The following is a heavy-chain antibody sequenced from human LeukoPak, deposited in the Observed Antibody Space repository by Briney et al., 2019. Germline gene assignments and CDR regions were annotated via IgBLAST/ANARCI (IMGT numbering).Heavy chain of an antibody. D-gene: IGHD5-24*01. J-gene: IGHJ4*02. Sequence: GGSLRLSCAASGFTFSSYGMIWVRQAPGKGLEWVSAISGSGGSTYYADSVKGRFTISRDNSKNTLYLQMNSLRAEDTAVYYCARLRRDGYNYFFAYWGQGTLVTVSS. CDR3: ARLRRDGYNYFFAY. CDR2: ISGSGGST. V-gene: IGHV3-23*01. CDR1: GFTFSSYG.